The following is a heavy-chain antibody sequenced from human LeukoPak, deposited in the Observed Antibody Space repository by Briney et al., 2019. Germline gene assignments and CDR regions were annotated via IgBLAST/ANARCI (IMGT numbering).Heavy chain of an antibody. Sequence: GGSLRLSCAASGFTFSSYAMSWVRQAPGKGLEWVSGISSSGGSTYYADSVKGRFTISRDNSKNTLYLQMNSLRAEDTAVYYCAKDLSCSSTSCGPFDYWGQGTLVTVSS. CDR2: ISSSGGST. D-gene: IGHD2-2*01. CDR1: GFTFSSYA. J-gene: IGHJ4*02. CDR3: AKDLSCSSTSCGPFDY. V-gene: IGHV3-23*01.